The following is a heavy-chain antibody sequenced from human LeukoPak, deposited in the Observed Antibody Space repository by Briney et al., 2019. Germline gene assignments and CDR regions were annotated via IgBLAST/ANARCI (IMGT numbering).Heavy chain of an antibody. Sequence: SEILSLTCTVSDASISSSSDYWGWIRQPPGKGLEWIGNIYYSGSTYYNPSLKSRVTISVDTSKNQFSLRLSSVTAADTAVYFCARYSSSSGWFDPWGQGTLVTVSS. V-gene: IGHV4-39*01. D-gene: IGHD6-6*01. J-gene: IGHJ5*02. CDR3: ARYSSSSGWFDP. CDR2: IYYSGST. CDR1: DASISSSSDY.